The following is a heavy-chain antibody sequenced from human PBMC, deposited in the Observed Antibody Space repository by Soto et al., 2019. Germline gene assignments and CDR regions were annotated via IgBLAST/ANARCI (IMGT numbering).Heavy chain of an antibody. Sequence: ASVKVSCKASGGTFSSYAISWVRQAPGQGLEWMGGIIPIFGTANYAQKFQGRVTITADESTSTAYMELSSLRSEDTAVYYCARDGTRDYVWGSYPNLDPWGQGTLVTSPQ. CDR3: ARDGTRDYVWGSYPNLDP. CDR2: IIPIFGTA. CDR1: GGTFSSYA. J-gene: IGHJ5*02. V-gene: IGHV1-69*13. D-gene: IGHD3-16*02.